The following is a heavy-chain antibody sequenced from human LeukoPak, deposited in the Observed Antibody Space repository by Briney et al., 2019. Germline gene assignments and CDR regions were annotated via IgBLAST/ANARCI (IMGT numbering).Heavy chain of an antibody. D-gene: IGHD1-1*01. CDR2: IYHSGST. CDR3: ARGTTAASH. Sequence: SETLSLTCTVSGYSISSGYYWGWIRQPPGKGLEWIGSIYHSGSTYYNPSLKSRVTISVDTSKNQFSLKLSSVTAADTAMYYCARGTTAASHWGQGTLVTVSS. V-gene: IGHV4-38-2*02. CDR1: GYSISSGYY. J-gene: IGHJ4*02.